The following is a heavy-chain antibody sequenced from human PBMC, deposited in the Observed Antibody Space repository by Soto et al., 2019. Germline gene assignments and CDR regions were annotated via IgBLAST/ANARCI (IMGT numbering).Heavy chain of an antibody. V-gene: IGHV3-30*19. CDR2: ISYDGSNK. J-gene: IGHJ5*02. D-gene: IGHD2-2*01. CDR1: GFTFSSYG. Sequence: GGSLRLSCAASGFTFSSYGMHWVRQAPGKGLEWVAVISYDGSNKYYADSVKGRFTISRDNSKNTLYLQMNSLRAEDTAVYYCASDRSDCSSTSCYAGWFDPWGQGTLVTVSS. CDR3: ASDRSDCSSTSCYAGWFDP.